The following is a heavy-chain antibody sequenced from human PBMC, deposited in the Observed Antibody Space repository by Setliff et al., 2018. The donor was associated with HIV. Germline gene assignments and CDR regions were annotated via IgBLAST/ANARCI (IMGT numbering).Heavy chain of an antibody. J-gene: IGHJ3*02. Sequence: ASVKVSCKASGYTFTAYYIHWVRQAPGQGLEWMGRINPNSGDSKYAQRFQGRVTMTRDTSITTASMDLSSLRTDDTAVYYCARDRAMRHSGSHPIDDGFDIRGQGTMVTVSS. CDR3: ARDRAMRHSGSHPIDDGFDI. D-gene: IGHD1-26*01. V-gene: IGHV1-2*06. CDR2: INPNSGDS. CDR1: GYTFTAYY.